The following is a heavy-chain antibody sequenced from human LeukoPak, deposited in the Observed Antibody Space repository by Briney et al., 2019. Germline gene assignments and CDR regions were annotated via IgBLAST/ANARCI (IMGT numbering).Heavy chain of an antibody. D-gene: IGHD4/OR15-4a*01. CDR3: ARRAGAYSHPYDY. CDR1: GFPVSSNS. Sequence: GGSLRLSFPVSGFPVSSNSMSWVRQAPGKGLAWVSFIYSGTIHYSDSVKGRFTISRDNSKNTLYLQMNSLRAEDTAVYYCARRAGAYSHPYDYWGQGTLVTVSS. V-gene: IGHV3-53*01. CDR2: IYSGTI. J-gene: IGHJ4*02.